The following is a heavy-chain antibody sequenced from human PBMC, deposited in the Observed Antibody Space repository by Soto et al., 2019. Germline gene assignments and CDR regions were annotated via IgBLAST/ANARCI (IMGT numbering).Heavy chain of an antibody. CDR3: ARLTVEDGDGYYYYGLDV. D-gene: IGHD2-21*02. V-gene: IGHV4-39*01. J-gene: IGHJ6*02. Sequence: QLQLQESGPGLVKPSETLSLTCTVSGGSISSSSCYWGWIRQPPGKGLEWIGSIYYSGSTYYNPSPKSRVTISVDTPKHQFSLKLSSVTAADTAVYYCARLTVEDGDGYYYYGLDVWGQGTTVTVSS. CDR2: IYYSGST. CDR1: GGSISSSSCY.